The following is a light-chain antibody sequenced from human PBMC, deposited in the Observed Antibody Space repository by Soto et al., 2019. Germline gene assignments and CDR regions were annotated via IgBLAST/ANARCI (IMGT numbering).Light chain of an antibody. CDR2: EVS. CDR1: QSLLHITGETF. CDR3: MQSTQLPPT. Sequence: DIVMTQSPLSLPVTPGQPASISCKSSQSLLHITGETFLFWYLQKPGQSPQLLIDEVSTRVSGVPDRFSGSGSGTDFTLEISRVETDDVGIYYCMQSTQLPPTFGQGTRLEI. V-gene: IGKV2D-29*02. J-gene: IGKJ5*01.